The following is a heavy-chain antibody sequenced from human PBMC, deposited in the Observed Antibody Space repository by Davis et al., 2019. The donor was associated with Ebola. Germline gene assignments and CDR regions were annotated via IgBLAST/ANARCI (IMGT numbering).Heavy chain of an antibody. CDR2: VNPNSGNT. D-gene: IGHD1-14*01. CDR1: GYTFTSYD. J-gene: IGHJ3*02. V-gene: IGHV1-8*01. CDR3: ARDRGIDAFDI. Sequence: ASVKVSCKASGYTFTSYDVSWVRQATGQGLEWMGWVNPNSGNTGYAQKFKGRVTMTTNNYINTAYMELRSLRSDDTAVYYCARDRGIDAFDIWGQGTMVTVSS.